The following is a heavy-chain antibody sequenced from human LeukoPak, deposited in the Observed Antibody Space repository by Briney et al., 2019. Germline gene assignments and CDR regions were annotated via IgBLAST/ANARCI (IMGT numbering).Heavy chain of an antibody. Sequence: GGSLRLSCAASGFTFSDYSMNWVRQAPGKGLEWISYIGIDSGNTNYADSVKGRFTISGVKAKNSLYLQMNSLRVEDTAVYYCARDYKYAFDNWGQGTLVTVSS. CDR1: GFTFSDYS. D-gene: IGHD5-24*01. CDR2: IGIDSGNT. V-gene: IGHV3-48*01. CDR3: ARDYKYAFDN. J-gene: IGHJ4*02.